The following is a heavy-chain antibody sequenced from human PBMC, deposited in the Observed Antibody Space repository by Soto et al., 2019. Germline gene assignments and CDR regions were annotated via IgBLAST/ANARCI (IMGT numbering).Heavy chain of an antibody. D-gene: IGHD4-17*01. Sequence: GGSLRLSCAASGFTFSSYAMSWVRQAPGKGLEWVSAISGSGGSTYYADSVKGRFTISRDNSKNTLYLQMNSLRAEDTAVYYCAKRGTVTTLRLTVDYWGQGTLVTVSS. V-gene: IGHV3-23*01. CDR1: GFTFSSYA. CDR2: ISGSGGST. CDR3: AKRGTVTTLRLTVDY. J-gene: IGHJ4*02.